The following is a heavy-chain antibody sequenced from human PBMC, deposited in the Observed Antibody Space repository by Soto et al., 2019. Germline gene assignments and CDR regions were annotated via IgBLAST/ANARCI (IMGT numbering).Heavy chain of an antibody. CDR3: ATASNDFWSGYYTGNYYYYGMDV. V-gene: IGHV3-53*01. J-gene: IGHJ6*02. Sequence: PGGSLRLSCAASGFTVSSNYMSWVRQAPGKGLEWVSVIYRGGSTYYADSVKGRFTISRDNSKNTLYLQMNSLRAEDTAVYYCATASNDFWSGYYTGNYYYYGMDVWGQGTTVTVSS. CDR1: GFTVSSNY. CDR2: IYRGGST. D-gene: IGHD3-3*01.